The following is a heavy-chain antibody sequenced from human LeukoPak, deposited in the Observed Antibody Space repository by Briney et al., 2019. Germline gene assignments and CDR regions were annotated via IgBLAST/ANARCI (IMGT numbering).Heavy chain of an antibody. CDR2: IRYDGSNK. J-gene: IGHJ6*03. Sequence: HPGGSLRLSCAASGFTFSSYGMHWVRQAPGKGLEWVAFIRYDGSNKYYADSVKGRFTISRDNSKNTQYLQMNSLRAEDTAVYYCAKGCSSTSCYTRIYYYYMDVWGKGTTVTVTS. CDR1: GFTFSSYG. CDR3: AKGCSSTSCYTRIYYYYMDV. D-gene: IGHD2-2*02. V-gene: IGHV3-30*02.